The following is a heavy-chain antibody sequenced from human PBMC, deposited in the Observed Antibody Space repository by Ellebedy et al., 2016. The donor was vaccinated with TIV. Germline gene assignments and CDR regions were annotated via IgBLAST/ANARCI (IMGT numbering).Heavy chain of an antibody. J-gene: IGHJ4*02. V-gene: IGHV1-2*02. CDR1: GYTFTGYY. Sequence: ASVKVSCKASGYTFTGYYMHWVRQAPGQGLEWMGWINPNSGGTNYAQKLQGRVTMTTDTSTSTAYMELRSLRSDDTAVYYCARGPNTAMDLAYWGQGTLVTVSS. CDR3: ARGPNTAMDLAY. CDR2: INPNSGGT. D-gene: IGHD5-18*01.